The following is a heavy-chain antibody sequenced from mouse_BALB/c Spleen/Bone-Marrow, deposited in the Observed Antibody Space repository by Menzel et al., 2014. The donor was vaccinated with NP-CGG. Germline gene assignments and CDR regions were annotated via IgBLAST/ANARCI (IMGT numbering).Heavy chain of an antibody. D-gene: IGHD1-1*01. CDR2: IDPANGNT. Sequence: EVKLVESGAELVKPGASVKLSCTASGFNIKDTYMYWVKQRPEQGLEWIGRIDPANGNTKYDPKFQGKATITADTSSNTAYLQLSSLTSEDTAVYYCARYRYYGSSYAMDYWVKEPQSPSPQ. V-gene: IGHV14-3*02. J-gene: IGHJ4*01. CDR1: GFNIKDTY. CDR3: ARYRYYGSSYAMDY.